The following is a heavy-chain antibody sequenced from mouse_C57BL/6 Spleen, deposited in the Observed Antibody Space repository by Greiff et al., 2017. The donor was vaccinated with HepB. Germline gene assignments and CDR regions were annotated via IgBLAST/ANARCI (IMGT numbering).Heavy chain of an antibody. J-gene: IGHJ3*01. Sequence: EVQGVESGEGLVKPGGSLKLSCAASGFTFSSYAMSWVRQTPEKRLEWVAYISSGGDYIYYADTVKGRFTISRDNARNTLYLQMSSLKSEDTAMYYCTREMVTTEGAWFAYWGQGTLVTVSA. V-gene: IGHV5-9-1*02. D-gene: IGHD2-2*01. CDR2: ISSGGDYI. CDR1: GFTFSSYA. CDR3: TREMVTTEGAWFAY.